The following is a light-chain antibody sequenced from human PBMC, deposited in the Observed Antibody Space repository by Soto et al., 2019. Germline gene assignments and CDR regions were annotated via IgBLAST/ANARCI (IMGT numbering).Light chain of an antibody. CDR3: LLYYGAAVV. CDR2: STT. CDR1: SGPVTSDYY. Sequence: QTVVTQAPSLTVSPGGTVTLTCASSSGPVTSDYYPNWFQQKPGQAPRALIYSTTKKHSWTPARFLGSLLGGKAALTLSVVQPEDEADYYCLLYYGAAVVFGGGTKLTVL. V-gene: IGLV7-43*01. J-gene: IGLJ2*01.